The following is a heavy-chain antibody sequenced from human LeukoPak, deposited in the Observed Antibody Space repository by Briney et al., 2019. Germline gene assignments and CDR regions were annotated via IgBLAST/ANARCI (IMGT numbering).Heavy chain of an antibody. D-gene: IGHD1-26*01. CDR1: GYTFASYG. CDR2: ISAYNAHT. CDR3: ARGGRWELPRPYAFDI. V-gene: IGHV1-18*01. J-gene: IGHJ3*02. Sequence: SAKVSCKASGYTFASYGISWVRQAPGQGLEWMGWISAYNAHTNYAQNLQARVTMTTDTSASTAYMELRILRSDDTAVYYCARGGRWELPRPYAFDIWGQGTMVTVSS.